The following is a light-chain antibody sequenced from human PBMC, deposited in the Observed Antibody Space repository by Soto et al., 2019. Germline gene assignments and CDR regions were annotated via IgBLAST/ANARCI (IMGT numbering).Light chain of an antibody. V-gene: IGLV1-44*01. CDR2: SNT. CDR1: SSNIGSRT. J-gene: IGLJ2*01. CDR3: AAWDDSLNGHV. Sequence: QSVLTQTPSASGTPGQRITISGSGSSSNIGSRTVNWYHQFPGTAPKFLIYSNTQRPSGVPDRFSASKSGTTASLAISGLQSEDEADYYCAAWDDSLNGHVFGGGTKVTVL.